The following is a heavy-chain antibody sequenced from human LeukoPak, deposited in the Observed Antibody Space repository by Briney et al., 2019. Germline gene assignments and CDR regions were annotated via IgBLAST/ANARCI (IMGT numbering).Heavy chain of an antibody. CDR3: ASEILGYCSSTSCPGHY. J-gene: IGHJ4*02. CDR1: GFTFSSYG. CDR2: ISYDGSNK. V-gene: IGHV3-30*03. Sequence: GGSLRLSCAASGFTFSSYGMHWVRQAPGKGLEWVAVISYDGSNKYYADSVKGRFTISRDNSENTLYLQMNSLRAEDTAVYYCASEILGYCSSTSCPGHYWGQGTLVTVSS. D-gene: IGHD2-2*01.